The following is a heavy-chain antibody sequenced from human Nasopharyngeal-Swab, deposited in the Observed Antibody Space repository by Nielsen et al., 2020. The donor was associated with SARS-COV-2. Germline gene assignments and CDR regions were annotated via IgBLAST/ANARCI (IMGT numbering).Heavy chain of an antibody. CDR2: IYPGDSDS. CDR3: ARRGGECRGRRRDYYMDV. D-gene: IGHD2-21*01. J-gene: IGHJ6*03. V-gene: IGHV5-51*01. Sequence: VSQMRGNGLAWVGIIYPGDSDSRYRPSFQGQGTISADKSISTAYLQWSSLKASDTAMYYCARRGGECRGRRRDYYMDVWGKGTTVTVSS.